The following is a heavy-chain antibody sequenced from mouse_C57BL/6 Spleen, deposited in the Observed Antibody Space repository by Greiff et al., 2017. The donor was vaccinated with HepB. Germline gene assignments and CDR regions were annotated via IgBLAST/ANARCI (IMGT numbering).Heavy chain of an antibody. CDR1: GYAFSSSW. CDR2: IYPGDGDT. V-gene: IGHV1-82*01. D-gene: IGHD1-3*01. J-gene: IGHJ4*01. Sequence: VQLQQSGPELVKPGASVKISCKASGYAFSSSWMNWVKQRPGKGLEWIGRIYPGDGDTNYNGKFKGKATLTADKSSSTAYMQLSSLTSEDSAVYFCARSGLGYYAMDYWGQGTSVTVSS. CDR3: ARSGLGYYAMDY.